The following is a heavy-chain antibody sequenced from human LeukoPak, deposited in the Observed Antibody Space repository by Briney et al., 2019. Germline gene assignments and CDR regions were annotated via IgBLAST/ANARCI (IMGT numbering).Heavy chain of an antibody. CDR2: MNPNSGNT. CDR1: GYTFTSYD. D-gene: IGHD6-6*01. Sequence: ASVKVSCKASGYTFTSYDINWVRQATGQGLEWMGWMNPNSGNTGYAQKFQGRVTMTRNTSISTAYMELSSLRSEDTAVYYCARVSSIAARPYYYYCYYMDVWGKGTTVTVSS. J-gene: IGHJ6*03. V-gene: IGHV1-8*01. CDR3: ARVSSIAARPYYYYCYYMDV.